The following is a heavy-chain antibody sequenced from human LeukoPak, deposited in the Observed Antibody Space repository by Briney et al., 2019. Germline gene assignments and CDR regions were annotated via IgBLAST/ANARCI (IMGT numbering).Heavy chain of an antibody. J-gene: IGHJ5*02. CDR1: GGSISSGGYY. V-gene: IGHV4-31*03. CDR3: ARGQGGWFDP. D-gene: IGHD3-16*01. Sequence: PSQTLSLTCTVSGGSISSGGYYWSWIRPPPGKALEWLGYTYYSRSTYYNPSLKSRVTISVDTSKNQFSLKLSSVTAADTAVYYCARGQGGWFDPWGQGTLVTVSS. CDR2: TYYSRST.